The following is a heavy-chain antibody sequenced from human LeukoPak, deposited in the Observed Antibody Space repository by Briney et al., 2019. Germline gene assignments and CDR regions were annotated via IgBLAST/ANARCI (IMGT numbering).Heavy chain of an antibody. V-gene: IGHV3-30*18. CDR1: GFTFSSYG. J-gene: IGHJ4*02. Sequence: GGSLRLSCAASGFTFSSYGMHWVRQAPGKGLEWVAVISYDGSNKYYADSVKGRFTISRDNSKNTLYLQMNSLRAEDTAVYYCAKDHGPWFGELSPGDYFDYWGQGTPVTVSS. CDR3: AKDHGPWFGELSPGDYFDY. D-gene: IGHD3-10*01. CDR2: ISYDGSNK.